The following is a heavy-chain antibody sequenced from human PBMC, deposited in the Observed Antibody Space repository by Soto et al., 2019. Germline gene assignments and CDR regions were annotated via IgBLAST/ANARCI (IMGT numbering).Heavy chain of an antibody. J-gene: IGHJ4*02. V-gene: IGHV3-21*01. CDR3: ARDTYSGYERPY. D-gene: IGHD5-12*01. CDR1: GFTFNLYN. CDR2: ISGNSNDI. Sequence: GGSMRLSCTTSGFTFNLYNRNLVRQTPGQGLEWVSSISGNSNDIKYADSVKGRFTISRDNALNSLYLQMDGLTAEDTAMYYCARDTYSGYERPYWGLGTPVTVSS.